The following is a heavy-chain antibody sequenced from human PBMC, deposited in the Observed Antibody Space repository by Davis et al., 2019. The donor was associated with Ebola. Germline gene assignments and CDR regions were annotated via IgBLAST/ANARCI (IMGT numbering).Heavy chain of an antibody. V-gene: IGHV3-30*03. D-gene: IGHD3-3*01. CDR1: GFTFSSYG. CDR3: ARGRFLEWQSQHPYYYGMDV. J-gene: IGHJ6*02. CDR2: ISYDGSNK. Sequence: GESLKISCAASGFTFSSYGMHWVRQAPGKGLEWVAVISYDGSNKYYADSVKGRFTISRENAKNSLYLQMNSLRAGDTAVYYCARGRFLEWQSQHPYYYGMDVWGQGTTVTVSS.